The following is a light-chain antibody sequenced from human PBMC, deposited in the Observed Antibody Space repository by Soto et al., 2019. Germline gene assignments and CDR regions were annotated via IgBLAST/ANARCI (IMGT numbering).Light chain of an antibody. CDR3: QVWDSSSNQGV. CDR1: NIGSKS. J-gene: IGLJ1*01. V-gene: IGLV3-21*04. Sequence: SSELTQPPSVSVTTGQTARIPCGGDNIGSKSVHWYQQRPGQAPVLVMFYDDDRPSGIPERFSGSYSGNSASLTISRVEAGDEADYYCQVWDSSSNQGVFGPGTKLTVL. CDR2: YDD.